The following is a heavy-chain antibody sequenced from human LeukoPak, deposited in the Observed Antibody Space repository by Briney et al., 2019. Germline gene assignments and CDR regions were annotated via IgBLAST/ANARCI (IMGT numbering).Heavy chain of an antibody. CDR2: IYFSGST. Sequence: SETLSLTCTVSGGSISSYYWSWIRQPPGKGLEWIGYIYFSGSTNYNPSLKSRDTISVDPSKNQFSLKLSSVTAADTAVYYCASLYSGNYYWYFDYWGQGTLVTVSS. V-gene: IGHV4-59*01. J-gene: IGHJ4*02. CDR1: GGSISSYY. CDR3: ASLYSGNYYWYFDY. D-gene: IGHD1-26*01.